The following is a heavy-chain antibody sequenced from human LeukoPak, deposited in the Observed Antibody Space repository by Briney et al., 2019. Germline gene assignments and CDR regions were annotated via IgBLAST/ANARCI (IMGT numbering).Heavy chain of an antibody. CDR1: GGSISSGGYS. V-gene: IGHV4-30-2*01. J-gene: IGHJ5*02. Sequence: PSQTLSLTCAVSGGSISSGGYSWSWIRQPPGKGLEWIGYIYHSGSTYYNPSLKSRVTISVDRSKNQFSLKLSSVTAADTAVYYCARGNYYGSGSCYNSSPRFDPWGQGTLVTVSS. D-gene: IGHD3-10*01. CDR3: ARGNYYGSGSCYNSSPRFDP. CDR2: IYHSGST.